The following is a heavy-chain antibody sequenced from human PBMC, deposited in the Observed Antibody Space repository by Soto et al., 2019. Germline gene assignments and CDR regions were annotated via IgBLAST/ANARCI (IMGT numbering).Heavy chain of an antibody. D-gene: IGHD3-16*01. CDR2: ISSGSLSI. Sequence: EVQLEESGGGLVQPGGSLRLSCAASGFTFSRYTMNWVRQTPGKGLEWVSYISSGSLSIYYADSVKGRLTVSRDNAKNALFLQMNSLRDEDTAVYYCARGGSSSDNGMDVWGQGTTVTVSS. J-gene: IGHJ6*02. CDR1: GFTFSRYT. CDR3: ARGGSSSDNGMDV. V-gene: IGHV3-48*02.